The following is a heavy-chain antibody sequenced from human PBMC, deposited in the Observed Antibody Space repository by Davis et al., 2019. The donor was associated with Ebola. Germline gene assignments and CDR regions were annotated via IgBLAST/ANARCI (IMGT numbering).Heavy chain of an antibody. J-gene: IGHJ6*04. D-gene: IGHD4-17*01. Sequence: SDTLSLPCTVPGGSIRSPYWSWIRQSPGRGLEWIGYAYYSPPTHYNPSLKSRITLSVDSSKTHFSLKLTSVTAADTAMYSGARVTHRTTMTKDRHYYYQGLDVWGKGTTVTVSS. CDR3: ARVTHRTTMTKDRHYYYQGLDV. V-gene: IGHV4-59*11. CDR2: AYYSPPT. CDR1: GGSIRSPY.